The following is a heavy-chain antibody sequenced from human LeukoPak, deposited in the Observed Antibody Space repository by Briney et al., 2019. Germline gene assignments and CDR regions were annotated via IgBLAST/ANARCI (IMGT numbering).Heavy chain of an antibody. D-gene: IGHD6-6*01. J-gene: IGHJ6*02. Sequence: GASVKVSCKASGGTFSSYAISWVRQAPGQGLEWMGGIIPIFGTANYAQKLQGRVTITADESTSTAYMELSSLRSEDTAVYYCARVGSSSPPNLPYYYYGMDVWGQGTTVTVSS. CDR3: ARVGSSSPPNLPYYYYGMDV. CDR2: IIPIFGTA. CDR1: GGTFSSYA. V-gene: IGHV1-69*13.